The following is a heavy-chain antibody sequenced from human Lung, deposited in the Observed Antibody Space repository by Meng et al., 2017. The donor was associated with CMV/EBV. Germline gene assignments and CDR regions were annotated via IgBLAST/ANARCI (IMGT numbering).Heavy chain of an antibody. V-gene: IGHV2-5*01. CDR3: AHSARYYSSGIYYVPFDY. D-gene: IGHD3-10*01. CDR2: IYWNDDK. J-gene: IGHJ4*02. Sequence: RTSGAGGGCIRQPPGKTLEWLALIYWNDDKRYSPSLKNRFTITKDSSGNRVVLTMTNLDPADTGTYYCAHSARYYSSGIYYVPFDYWGQGTLVTVSS. CDR1: RTSGAG.